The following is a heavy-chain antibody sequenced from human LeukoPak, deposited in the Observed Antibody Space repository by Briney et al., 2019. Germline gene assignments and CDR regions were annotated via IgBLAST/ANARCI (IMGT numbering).Heavy chain of an antibody. CDR2: IYYSGST. D-gene: IGHD1-26*01. CDR1: GGSFSGYY. V-gene: IGHV4-59*01. J-gene: IGHJ3*02. CDR3: ARVVYYNAFDI. Sequence: SETLSLTCAVYGGSFSGYYWSWIRQPPGKGLEWIGYIYYSGSTNYNPSLKSRVTISVDTSKNQFSLKLSSVTAADTAVYYCARVVYYNAFDIWGQGTMVTVSS.